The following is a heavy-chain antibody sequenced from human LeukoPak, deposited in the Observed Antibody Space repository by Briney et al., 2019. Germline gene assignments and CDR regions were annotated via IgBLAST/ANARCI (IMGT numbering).Heavy chain of an antibody. V-gene: IGHV4-61*01. Sequence: SETLSLTCTVSGGSVSSGSYYWSWIRQPPGKGLEWIGYIYYSGSTNYNPSLKSRVTISVDTSKNQFSLKLSSVTAADTAVYYCARARGGDNEYYFDYWGQGTLVTVSS. CDR2: IYYSGST. J-gene: IGHJ4*02. CDR1: GGSVSSGSYY. CDR3: ARARGGDNEYYFDY. D-gene: IGHD2-21*02.